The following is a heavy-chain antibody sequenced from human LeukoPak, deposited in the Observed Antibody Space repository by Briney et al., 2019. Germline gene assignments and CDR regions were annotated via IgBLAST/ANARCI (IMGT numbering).Heavy chain of an antibody. CDR3: ARDWSLGYCSGGSCYV. Sequence: SETLSLTCTVSGGSISSGSYYWSWIRQPAGKGLEWIGRIYTSGSTNYNPSLKSRVTISVDTSKNQFSLKLSSVTAADTAVYYCARDWSLGYCSGGSCYVWGQGTLVTVSS. D-gene: IGHD2-15*01. J-gene: IGHJ4*02. V-gene: IGHV4-61*02. CDR2: IYTSGST. CDR1: GGSISSGSYY.